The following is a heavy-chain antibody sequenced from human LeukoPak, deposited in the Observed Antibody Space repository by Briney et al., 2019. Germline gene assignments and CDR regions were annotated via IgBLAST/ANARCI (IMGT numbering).Heavy chain of an antibody. CDR1: GFTFDDYA. D-gene: IGHD3-10*01. V-gene: IGHV3-9*01. CDR3: AKDKHYYGSGTICD. Sequence: GGSLRLSCAASGFTFDDYAMHWVRQAPGKGLEWVSGISWNSGNIGYADSVKGRFTISRDNAKNSLYLQMNSLRAEDTALYYCAKDKHYYGSGTICDWGQGTLVTVSS. J-gene: IGHJ4*02. CDR2: ISWNSGNI.